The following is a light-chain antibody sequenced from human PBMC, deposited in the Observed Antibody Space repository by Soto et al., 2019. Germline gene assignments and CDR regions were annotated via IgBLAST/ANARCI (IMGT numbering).Light chain of an antibody. J-gene: IGKJ1*01. CDR2: EAS. Sequence: IQMTQSPSTLSASVGDRVTITCRASQNIYTWLAWYQQKPGKAPKLLIYEASTLDSGVPSRFSGSGSGTEFTLTISSLQPEDVATYFCQQYNTYSGTFGQGTKVDIK. CDR1: QNIYTW. V-gene: IGKV1-5*03. CDR3: QQYNTYSGT.